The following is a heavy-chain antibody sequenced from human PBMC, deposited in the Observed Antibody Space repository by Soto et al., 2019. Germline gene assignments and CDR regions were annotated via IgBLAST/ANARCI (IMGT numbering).Heavy chain of an antibody. CDR2: IIPIFGTA. D-gene: IGHD3-3*01. V-gene: IGHV1-69*13. CDR1: GGTFSSYA. Sequence: SVKVSCKASGGTFSSYAISWVRQAPGQGLEWMGGIIPIFGTANYAQKFQGRVTITADESTSTAYMELSSLRSEDTAVYYCARYDFWSGPRFGMDVWGRGTTVTVSS. J-gene: IGHJ6*02. CDR3: ARYDFWSGPRFGMDV.